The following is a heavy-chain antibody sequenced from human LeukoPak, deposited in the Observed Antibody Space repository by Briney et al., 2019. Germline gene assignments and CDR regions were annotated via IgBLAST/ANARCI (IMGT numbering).Heavy chain of an antibody. D-gene: IGHD1-26*01. CDR1: GGSISSSNW. CDR3: ATPRSGSYYEFDY. Sequence: SETLSLTCAVSGGSISSSNWWSWVRQPPGKGLEWIGEIYHSGSTNYNPSLKSRVTISVDKSKNQFSLKLSSVTAAGTAVYYCATPRSGSYYEFDYWGQGTLVTVSS. CDR2: IYHSGST. V-gene: IGHV4-4*02. J-gene: IGHJ4*02.